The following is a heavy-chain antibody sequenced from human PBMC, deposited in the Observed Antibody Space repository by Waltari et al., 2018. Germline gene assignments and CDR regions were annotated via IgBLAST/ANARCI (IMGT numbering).Heavy chain of an antibody. D-gene: IGHD5-18*01. CDR3: ATPRGYSYVIDY. V-gene: IGHV1-69-2*01. Sequence: EVQLVQSGAEVKKPGATVKISCQASGYTFPDSYMHWVQQAPGKGLEWMGRVDPEDGETIYAEKFQGRVTITADTSTDTAYMELSSRRSEDTAVYYCATPRGYSYVIDYWGQGTLVTVSS. CDR1: GYTFPDSY. J-gene: IGHJ4*02. CDR2: VDPEDGET.